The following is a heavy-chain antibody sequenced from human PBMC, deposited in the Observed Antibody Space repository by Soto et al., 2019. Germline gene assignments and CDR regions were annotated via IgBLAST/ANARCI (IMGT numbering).Heavy chain of an antibody. CDR3: ARDYDRWGQDSFDP. D-gene: IGHD3-16*01. V-gene: IGHV1-18*01. Sequence: QVQLVQSGAEMKKPGASVKVSCKASGYTFTDYGISWVRQAPGQGLEWMALIGDFDGDLNYAQNFLGRGTLTIDTSTTTAYMELRGLTPDDAAVYYCARDYDRWGQDSFDPWGQGTLVIVSS. CDR1: GYTFTDYG. J-gene: IGHJ5*02. CDR2: IGDFDGDL.